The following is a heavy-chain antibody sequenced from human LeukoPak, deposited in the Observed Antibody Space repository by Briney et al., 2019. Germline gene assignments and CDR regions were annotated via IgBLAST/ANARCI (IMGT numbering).Heavy chain of an antibody. J-gene: IGHJ4*02. CDR2: MSANADTT. D-gene: IGHD3-22*01. V-gene: IGHV3-23*01. CDR1: GLTFSGYA. Sequence: PGGSLRLSCAVSGLTFSGYAMSWVRQAPGKGLEWISLMSANADTTYYTDSVRGRFTISRDTSQKTVYLQMNSLRADDTAVYYCAKSAYYDDSGYYVDYWGQGTLVTVSS. CDR3: AKSAYYDDSGYYVDY.